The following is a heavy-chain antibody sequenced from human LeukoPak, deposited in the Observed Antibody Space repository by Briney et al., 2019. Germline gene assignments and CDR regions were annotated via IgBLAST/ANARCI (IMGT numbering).Heavy chain of an antibody. V-gene: IGHV3-30*04. CDR3: AITFRIDCSSTSCYYYGMDV. CDR2: ISYDGSHE. J-gene: IGHJ6*04. CDR1: GFTFSSYA. D-gene: IGHD2-2*01. Sequence: PGGSLRLSCAASGFTFSSYAMHWVRQAPGKGLEWVAVISYDGSHEYYADSVKGRFTISRDNSKNTLYLQMNSLRPEDTAVYYCAITFRIDCSSTSCYYYGMDVWGKGTTVTVSS.